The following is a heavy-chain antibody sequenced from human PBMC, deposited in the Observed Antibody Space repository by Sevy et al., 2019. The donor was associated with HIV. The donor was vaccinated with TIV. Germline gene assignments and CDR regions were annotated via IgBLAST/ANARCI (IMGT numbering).Heavy chain of an antibody. CDR2: IKQDGNEK. CDR1: GFNLSPYW. D-gene: IGHD3-22*01. CDR3: ASNTYHYDSNTYYPVY. Sequence: GGSLRLSCVASGFNLSPYWMTWVRQAPGKGLEWVANIKQDGNEKYYVDSVKGRFTVSRDNAKNPLYLQMYSRRVEDTAVYFCASNTYHYDSNTYYPVYWGQGTRVTVSS. V-gene: IGHV3-7*01. J-gene: IGHJ4*02.